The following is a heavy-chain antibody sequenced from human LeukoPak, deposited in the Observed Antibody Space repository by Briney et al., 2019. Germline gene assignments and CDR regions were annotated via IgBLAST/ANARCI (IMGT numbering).Heavy chain of an antibody. V-gene: IGHV3-21*01. Sequence: GGSLRLSCAASGFTFSSYSMNRVRQAPGKGLEWVSSISSSSSYIYYADSVKGRFTISRDNAKNSLYLQMNSLRAEDTAVYYCARGRGYSYGYYFDYWGQGTLVTVSS. J-gene: IGHJ4*02. D-gene: IGHD5-18*01. CDR1: GFTFSSYS. CDR3: ARGRGYSYGYYFDY. CDR2: ISSSSSYI.